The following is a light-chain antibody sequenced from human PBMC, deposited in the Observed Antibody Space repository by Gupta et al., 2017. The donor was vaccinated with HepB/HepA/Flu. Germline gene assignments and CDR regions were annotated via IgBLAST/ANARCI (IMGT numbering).Light chain of an antibody. Sequence: QSVLTPPPSVSGAPGPRVTITCTGSSSNIGAGYDVHWYQQLPGTAPKLLIYGNSNRPSGGPDRFSCSKSGASASLAITGLQAEDEADYYCQSYDSSLSAHVVFGGGTKLTVL. CDR2: GNS. CDR1: SSNIGAGYD. CDR3: QSYDSSLSAHVV. J-gene: IGLJ2*01. V-gene: IGLV1-40*01.